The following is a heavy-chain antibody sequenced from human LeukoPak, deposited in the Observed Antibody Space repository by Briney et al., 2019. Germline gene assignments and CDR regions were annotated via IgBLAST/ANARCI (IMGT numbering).Heavy chain of an antibody. D-gene: IGHD6-13*01. Sequence: GGSLRLSCAASGFTVSSNYMSWVRQAPGKGLEWVSVIYSGGSTYYADSVKGRFTISRDNAKNSLYLQMNSLRAEDTAVYYCARETPYAGGQQLVDVWGQGTTVTVSS. CDR2: IYSGGST. V-gene: IGHV3-53*01. CDR1: GFTVSSNY. J-gene: IGHJ6*02. CDR3: ARETPYAGGQQLVDV.